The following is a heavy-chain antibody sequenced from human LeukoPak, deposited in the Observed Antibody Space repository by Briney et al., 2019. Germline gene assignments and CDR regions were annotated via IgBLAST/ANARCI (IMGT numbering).Heavy chain of an antibody. CDR2: MNPNSGNT. CDR1: GYTFTSYD. V-gene: IGHV1-8*01. J-gene: IGHJ6*03. CDR3: ARGQYYDFWSGLYRYYYYYMDV. D-gene: IGHD3-3*01. Sequence: GASVKVSCKASGYTFTSYDINWVRQATGQGLEWMGWMNPNSGNTGYAQKFQGRVTMTRNTSISTAYMELSSLRSEDTAVYYCARGQYYDFWSGLYRYYYYYMDVWGKGTTVTVSS.